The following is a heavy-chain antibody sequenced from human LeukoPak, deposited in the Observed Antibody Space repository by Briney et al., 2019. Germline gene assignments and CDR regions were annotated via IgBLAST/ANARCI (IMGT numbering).Heavy chain of an antibody. V-gene: IGHV4-59*12. J-gene: IGHJ5*02. D-gene: IGHD3-9*01. CDR1: GGSISSYY. CDR2: IYYSGST. Sequence: SETLSLTYTVSGGSISSYYWSWIRQPPGKGLEWIAYIYYSGSTDYNPSHKSRVTISLDTCKNQFSLKLNSVTAADTAVYYCARVPPDYDILSGYYRTWFDPWGQGTLITVSS. CDR3: ARVPPDYDILSGYYRTWFDP.